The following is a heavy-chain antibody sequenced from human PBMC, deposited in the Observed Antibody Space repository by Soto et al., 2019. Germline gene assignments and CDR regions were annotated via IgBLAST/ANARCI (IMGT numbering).Heavy chain of an antibody. V-gene: IGHV4-39*01. CDR3: ARLTPPYGSGSYSWGYYYYYMDV. Sequence: SETLSPTCTVSGGSISSSSYYWGWVRQPPGKGLEWIGSIYYSGSTYYNPSLKSRVTISVDTSKNQFSLKLSSVTAADTAVYYCARLTPPYGSGSYSWGYYYYYMDVWGKGTTVTVSS. CDR1: GGSISSSSYY. J-gene: IGHJ6*03. CDR2: IYYSGST. D-gene: IGHD3-10*01.